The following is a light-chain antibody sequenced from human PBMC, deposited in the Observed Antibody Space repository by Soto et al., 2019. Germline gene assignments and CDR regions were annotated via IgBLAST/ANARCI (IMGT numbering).Light chain of an antibody. J-gene: IGKJ3*01. CDR1: QSVSSY. CDR3: QQRSNWPPGVT. Sequence: EIVLTQSPATLSLSPGERATLSCRASQSVSSYLAWYQQKPGQAPRLLIYDASNRATGIPARFSGSGSGKDFPLTISSLGAGAFGGYYCQQRSNWPPGVTFGPGTKVDIK. V-gene: IGKV3-11*01. CDR2: DAS.